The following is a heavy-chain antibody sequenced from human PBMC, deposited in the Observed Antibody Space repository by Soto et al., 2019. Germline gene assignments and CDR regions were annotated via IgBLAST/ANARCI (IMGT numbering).Heavy chain of an antibody. CDR1: GFTFSSYA. J-gene: IGHJ4*01. V-gene: IGHV3-23*01. CDR2: ISGSGGNT. CDR3: EKGALLEFGY. Sequence: EVQLLESGGGLVQPGGSLRLSCAASGFTFSSYAMSWVRQAPGKGLEWVSAISGSGGNTYYADSVKGRFTISRDNSKNALYLQMNGLRDEDTAVFCCEKGALLEFGYWGNGSLLTVAS. D-gene: IGHD3-3*01.